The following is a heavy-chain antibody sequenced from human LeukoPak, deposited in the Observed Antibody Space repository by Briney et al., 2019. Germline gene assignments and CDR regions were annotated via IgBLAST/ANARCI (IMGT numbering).Heavy chain of an antibody. V-gene: IGHV4-34*01. CDR1: GGSFSGYY. CDR2: INHSGST. Sequence: SETLSLTCAVYGGSFSGYYWSWIRQPPGKGLEWIGEINHSGSTNYNPSLKSRVTISVDTSKNQFSLKLSSVTAADTAVYYCARSRWLQLSDYWGQGTPVTVSS. J-gene: IGHJ4*02. CDR3: ARSRWLQLSDY. D-gene: IGHD5-24*01.